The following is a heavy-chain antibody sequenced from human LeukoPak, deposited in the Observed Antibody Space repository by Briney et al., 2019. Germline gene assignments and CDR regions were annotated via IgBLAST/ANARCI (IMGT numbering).Heavy chain of an antibody. V-gene: IGHV3-74*01. CDR2: INSDGSST. CDR3: ARDYSTAMASFDY. CDR1: GFTFSNAW. J-gene: IGHJ4*02. D-gene: IGHD5-18*01. Sequence: GGSLRLSCAASGFTFSNAWMSWVRQAPGEGLVWVSRINSDGSSTSYADSVKGRFTISRDNAKNTLYLQMNSLRAEDTAVYYCARDYSTAMASFDYWGQGTLVTVSS.